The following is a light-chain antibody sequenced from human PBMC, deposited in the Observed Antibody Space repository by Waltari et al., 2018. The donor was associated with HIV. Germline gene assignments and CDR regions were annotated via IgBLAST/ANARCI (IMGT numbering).Light chain of an antibody. CDR2: SNN. Sequence: QSALRQPPSASGTPGQRVAISCSGSTSHIGRNTVNRYQQLPGTAPKLLIYSNNQRPSGVPDRFSGSKSGTSASLAITGLQSEDEADYYCALWDDSLNGVLFGGGTKLTVL. CDR1: TSHIGRNT. CDR3: ALWDDSLNGVL. J-gene: IGLJ2*01. V-gene: IGLV1-44*01.